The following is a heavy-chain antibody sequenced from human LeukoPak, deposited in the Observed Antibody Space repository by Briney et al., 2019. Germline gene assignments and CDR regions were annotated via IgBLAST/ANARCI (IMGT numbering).Heavy chain of an antibody. J-gene: IGHJ3*02. Sequence: GGSLRLSCAASGFTFSNYAMHWVRQAPGKGLEWVAVVSYDGSNKYYADSVKGRFTISRDNSKNTLYLQMNSLTAEDTAVYYCVLDLFSSFAFDIWGQGTMVTVSS. CDR3: VLDLFSSFAFDI. D-gene: IGHD3/OR15-3a*01. V-gene: IGHV3-30-3*01. CDR2: VSYDGSNK. CDR1: GFTFSNYA.